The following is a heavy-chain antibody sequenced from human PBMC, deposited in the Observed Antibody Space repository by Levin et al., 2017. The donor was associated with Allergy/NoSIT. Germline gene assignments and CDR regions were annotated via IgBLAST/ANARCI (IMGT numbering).Heavy chain of an antibody. V-gene: IGHV4-61*01. CDR1: GGSVSSGSYY. D-gene: IGHD3-3*01. CDR2: IYYSGST. Sequence: SETLSLTCTVSGGSVSSGSYYWSWIRQPPGKGLEWIGYIYYSGSTNYNPSLKSRVTISVDTSKNQFSLKLSSVTAADTAVYYCARGNYDFWSGYLSADYWGQGTLVTVSS. CDR3: ARGNYDFWSGYLSADY. J-gene: IGHJ4*02.